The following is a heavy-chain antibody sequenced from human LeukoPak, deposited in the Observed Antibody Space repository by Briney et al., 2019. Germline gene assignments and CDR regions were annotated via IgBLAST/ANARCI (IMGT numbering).Heavy chain of an antibody. D-gene: IGHD3-22*01. CDR3: ARVITMIVVVIDPHPWFDP. CDR2: ISAYNGNT. V-gene: IGHV1-18*01. CDR1: GYTFTSYG. J-gene: IGHJ5*02. Sequence: ASVKVSCKASGYTFTSYGISWVRQAPGQGLEWMGWISAYNGNTNYAQKLQGRVTMTTDTSTSTAYMELRSLRSDDTAVYYCARVITMIVVVIDPHPWFDPWGQGTLVTVSS.